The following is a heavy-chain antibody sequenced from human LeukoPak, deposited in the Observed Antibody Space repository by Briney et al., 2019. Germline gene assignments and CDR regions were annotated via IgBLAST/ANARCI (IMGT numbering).Heavy chain of an antibody. CDR2: MNPNSGNT. CDR3: AAYCSSTSCYAEGTVP. V-gene: IGHV1-8*03. D-gene: IGHD2-2*01. Sequence: ASVKVSCKASGYTFTSYDINWVRQATGQGLEWMGWMNPNSGNTGYAQKFQGRVTITRNTSISTAYMELSSLRSEDTAAYYCAAYCSSTSCYAEGTVPWGQGTLVTVSS. CDR1: GYTFTSYD. J-gene: IGHJ5*02.